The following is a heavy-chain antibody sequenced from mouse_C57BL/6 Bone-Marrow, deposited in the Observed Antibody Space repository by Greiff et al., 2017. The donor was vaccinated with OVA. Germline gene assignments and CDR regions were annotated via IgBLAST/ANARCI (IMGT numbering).Heavy chain of an antibody. CDR3: ARWGSSKDYAMDY. Sequence: QVQLKESGAELAKPGASVKLSCKASGYTFTSYWMHWVKQRPGQGLEWIGYINPSSGYTKYNQKFKDKATLTADKSSSTAYMQLSSLTYEDSAVYYCARWGSSKDYAMDYWGQGTSVTVSS. CDR2: INPSSGYT. D-gene: IGHD6-1*01. J-gene: IGHJ4*01. V-gene: IGHV1-7*01. CDR1: GYTFTSYW.